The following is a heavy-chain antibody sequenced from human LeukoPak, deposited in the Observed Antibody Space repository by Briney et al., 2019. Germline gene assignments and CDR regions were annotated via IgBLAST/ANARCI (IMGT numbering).Heavy chain of an antibody. CDR1: GFTFSSYP. D-gene: IGHD1-14*01. CDR3: VRNLPMDY. Sequence: PGGSLRLSCSASGFTFSSYPMHWVRQAPGKGLEYVSSISGGGTTDYADSVRGRFTISRDNSKNTLYLQMSSLSPGDTAVYYCVRNLPMDYWGQGTLVTVSS. J-gene: IGHJ4*02. CDR2: ISGGGTT. V-gene: IGHV3-64D*06.